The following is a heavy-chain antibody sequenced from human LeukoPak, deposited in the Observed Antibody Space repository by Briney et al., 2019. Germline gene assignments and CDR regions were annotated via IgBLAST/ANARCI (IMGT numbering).Heavy chain of an antibody. CDR1: GYSFTSYW. CDR3: ARRGSSGWYDY. D-gene: IGHD6-19*01. Sequence: GESLKISCKGSGYSFTSYWISWVRQMPGKGLEWMGRIDPSDSYTNYSPSFQGHGTISTDKSISTAYLQWNSLKASDTAMCYCARRGSSGWYDYWGQGTLVTVSS. V-gene: IGHV5-10-1*01. J-gene: IGHJ4*02. CDR2: IDPSDSYT.